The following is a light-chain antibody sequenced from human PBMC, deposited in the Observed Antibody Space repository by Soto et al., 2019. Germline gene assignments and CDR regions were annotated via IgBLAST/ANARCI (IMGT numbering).Light chain of an antibody. CDR2: SNN. V-gene: IGLV1-47*02. CDR3: AAWDDSLSGNWV. Sequence: QAVVTHPPSASGTPGQRVTFSCSGSSSNIGSNYVYWYQKLPGTAPKLLIYSNNQRPSGVPDRFSGSKSGTSASLAITGLRSEDEADYYCAAWDDSLSGNWVFGGGTKLTVL. J-gene: IGLJ3*02. CDR1: SSNIGSNY.